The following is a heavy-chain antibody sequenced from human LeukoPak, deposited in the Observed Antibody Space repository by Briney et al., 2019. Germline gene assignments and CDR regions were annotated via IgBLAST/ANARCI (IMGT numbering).Heavy chain of an antibody. J-gene: IGHJ4*02. CDR1: GVSISSSSYY. V-gene: IGHV4-39*01. D-gene: IGHD6-25*01. Sequence: SETLSLTCTVSGVSISSSSYYWGWIRQPPGKGLDWIGSIYYSGSTYYNPSLKSRVTISVDTSKNQFSLKLSSVTAADTAVYYCATTATYSSGWYYDYWGQGTLVTVSS. CDR3: ATTATYSSGWYYDY. CDR2: IYYSGST.